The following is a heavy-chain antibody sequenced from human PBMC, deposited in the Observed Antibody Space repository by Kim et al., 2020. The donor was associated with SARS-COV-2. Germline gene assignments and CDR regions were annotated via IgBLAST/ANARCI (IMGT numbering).Heavy chain of an antibody. CDR3: ARRSYCAGDCTLFPQYYYAFDV. J-gene: IGHJ6*02. CDR1: GYNFATYW. V-gene: IGHV5-51*01. CDR2: IYPTNSDI. D-gene: IGHD2-21*02. Sequence: GESLKISCKGSGYNFATYWIAWVRQMPGKGLEWMGMIYPTNSDITFSPSFQGHVTFSADKSINTAYLQWSSLKASDAAMYYCARRSYCAGDCTLFPQYYYAFDVWGQGTTVTVSS.